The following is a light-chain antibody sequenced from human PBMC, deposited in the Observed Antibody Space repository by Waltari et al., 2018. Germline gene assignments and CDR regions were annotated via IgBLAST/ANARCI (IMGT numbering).Light chain of an antibody. Sequence: DIQMTQSPSSLSASVGDRVTITCRASQGISDYLAWYQQKPGKIPRLLIYATSTLQSGVSSRFSGSGSGTDFTLTITSLQPEDVANYYCQKYNSAPQTFGQGTKVEIK. V-gene: IGKV1-27*01. J-gene: IGKJ1*01. CDR3: QKYNSAPQT. CDR2: ATS. CDR1: QGISDY.